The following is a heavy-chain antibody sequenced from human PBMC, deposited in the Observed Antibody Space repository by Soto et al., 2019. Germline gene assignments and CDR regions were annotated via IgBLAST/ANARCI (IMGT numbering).Heavy chain of an antibody. CDR2: IDPSDSYT. CDR1: GYSFTSYW. D-gene: IGHD4-4*01. CDR3: ATWMTTVTTSDY. V-gene: IGHV5-10-1*01. J-gene: IGHJ4*02. Sequence: GESVKISCXGSGYSFTSYWISWVRQMPGKGLEWMGRIDPSDSYTNYSPSFQGHVTISADKSISTAYLQWSSLKASDTAMYYCATWMTTVTTSDYWGQGTLVTVSS.